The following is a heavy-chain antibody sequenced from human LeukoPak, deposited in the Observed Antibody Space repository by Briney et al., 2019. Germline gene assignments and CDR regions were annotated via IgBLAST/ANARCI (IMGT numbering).Heavy chain of an antibody. J-gene: IGHJ4*02. D-gene: IGHD3-22*01. V-gene: IGHV1-18*01. CDR1: GYTFTSYG. Sequence: ASVKVSCKASGYTFTSYGISWVRQAPGQGLEWMGWISAYNGNTNYAQKLQGRVTMTTDTSTSTAYMELRSLRSDDTAVYYCAREKHYYDSGGPPTSDYWGQGPLVTVSS. CDR2: ISAYNGNT. CDR3: AREKHYYDSGGPPTSDY.